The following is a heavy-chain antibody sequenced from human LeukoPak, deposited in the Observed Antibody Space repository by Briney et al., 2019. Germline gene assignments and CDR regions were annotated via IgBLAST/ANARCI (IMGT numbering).Heavy chain of an antibody. CDR2: IYGSGST. V-gene: IGHV4-4*07. J-gene: IGHJ5*02. CDR3: ARGAGYGAPHGWFDP. D-gene: IGHD4/OR15-4a*01. CDR1: GDSINNYY. Sequence: SETLSLTCTVSGDSINNYYWSWIRQPAGKGLEWTGRIYGSGSTKYNPSLKSRVTMSVDTSENQLSLRLNSVTAADTAVYYCARGAGYGAPHGWFDPWGQGTLVIVSS.